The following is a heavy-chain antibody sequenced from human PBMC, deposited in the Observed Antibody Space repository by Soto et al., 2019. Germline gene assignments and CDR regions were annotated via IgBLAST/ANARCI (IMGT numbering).Heavy chain of an antibody. Sequence: SVKVSCRASGFTFTSSAVQWVRQARGQRLEWIGWIVVGSGNTNYAQKFQERVTITRDMSTSTAYMELSSLRSEDTAVYYCAAGSGVVTHPWEYWGQGTLVTVSS. CDR3: AAGSGVVTHPWEY. V-gene: IGHV1-58*01. CDR2: IVVGSGNT. D-gene: IGHD2-21*02. J-gene: IGHJ4*02. CDR1: GFTFTSSA.